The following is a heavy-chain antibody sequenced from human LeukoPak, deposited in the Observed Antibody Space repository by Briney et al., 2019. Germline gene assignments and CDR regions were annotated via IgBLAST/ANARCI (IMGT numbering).Heavy chain of an antibody. V-gene: IGHV4-38-2*01. CDR3: ARVGGYSYGHYYFNY. Sequence: SETLSLTCAVSGYSISSGYYWGWIRQPPGKGLDWIGSISHSGSTYYNPSLRSRVTISIDTSKNQFSLRLNSVTATDTAVYYCARVGGYSYGHYYFNYWGQGTLVTVSS. D-gene: IGHD5-18*01. CDR2: ISHSGST. J-gene: IGHJ4*02. CDR1: GYSISSGYY.